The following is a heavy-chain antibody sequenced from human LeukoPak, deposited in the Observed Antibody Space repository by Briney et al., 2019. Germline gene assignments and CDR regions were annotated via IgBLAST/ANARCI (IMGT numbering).Heavy chain of an antibody. Sequence: ASVKVSCKASGYTFTSYYMHWVRQAPGQGLEWMGIINPSGGSTGYAQKFQGRVTMTRDTSTSTVYMELSSLRSEDTAVYYCASLSPGIAAAGTGDYYWGQGTLVTVSS. D-gene: IGHD6-13*01. V-gene: IGHV1-46*01. CDR1: GYTFTSYY. CDR2: INPSGGST. J-gene: IGHJ4*02. CDR3: ASLSPGIAAAGTGDYY.